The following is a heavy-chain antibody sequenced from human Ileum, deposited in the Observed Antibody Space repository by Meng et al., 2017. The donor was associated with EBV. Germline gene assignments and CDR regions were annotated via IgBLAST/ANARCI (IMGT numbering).Heavy chain of an antibody. CDR1: CYTFTHNG. CDR3: ARDPSNTSGRYAYFDY. V-gene: IGHV1-18*01. D-gene: IGHD6-19*01. Sequence: QLQLVQSGAEVKKPGASVRVSCKVSCYTFTHNGISWIRQAPGQGLEWMGWISCYNGDTNYAQKLQGRATMTTDTSTNTAYMDLRGLRSDDTAVYYCARDPSNTSGRYAYFDYWGQGTLVTVSS. CDR2: ISCYNGDT. J-gene: IGHJ4*02.